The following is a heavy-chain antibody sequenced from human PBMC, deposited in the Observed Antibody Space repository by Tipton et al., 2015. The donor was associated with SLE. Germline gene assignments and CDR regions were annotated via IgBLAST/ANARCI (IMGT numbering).Heavy chain of an antibody. D-gene: IGHD1-14*01. CDR1: GGSISSSY. Sequence: TLSLTCIVSGGSISSSYWGWIRQPPGKGLEWIGSIYPSGTTYYNPSLKSRVTISVDTSKNQFSLKLSSVTAADTAVYYCARGNHDDMDVWGKGTTVTVSS. J-gene: IGHJ6*03. CDR2: IYPSGTT. V-gene: IGHV4-39*07. CDR3: ARGNHDDMDV.